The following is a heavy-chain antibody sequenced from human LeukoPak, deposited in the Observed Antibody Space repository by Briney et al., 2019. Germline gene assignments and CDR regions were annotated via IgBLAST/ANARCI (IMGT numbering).Heavy chain of an antibody. Sequence: SGTLSLTCAVSGGSISSRNWWSWVRQPPGKGLEWIGEIYHSGSTNYNPSLKTRVTISVDKSKNQFSLKLSSVTAADTAVYYCARVGLPSIAARPWGSGDYWGQGTLVTVSS. CDR3: ARVGLPSIAARPWGSGDY. CDR1: GGSISSRNW. CDR2: IYHSGST. J-gene: IGHJ4*02. V-gene: IGHV4-4*02. D-gene: IGHD6-6*01.